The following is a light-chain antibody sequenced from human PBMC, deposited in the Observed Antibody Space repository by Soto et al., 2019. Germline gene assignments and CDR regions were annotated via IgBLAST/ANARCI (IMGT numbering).Light chain of an antibody. CDR1: QSVSSN. Sequence: EIVMTQSPATLSVSPGERATLSCRASQSVSSNLAWYQQKPGQAPRLLIYGASTRAAGIPARFSGSGSGTEFALTISSLRSEDFAVYYCQQYNQFWTFGQGTKVEIK. CDR2: GAS. V-gene: IGKV3-15*01. J-gene: IGKJ1*01. CDR3: QQYNQFWT.